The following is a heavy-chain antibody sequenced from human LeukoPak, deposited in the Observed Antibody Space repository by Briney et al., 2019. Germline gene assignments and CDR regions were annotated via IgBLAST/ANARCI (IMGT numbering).Heavy chain of an antibody. V-gene: IGHV4-30-4*01. Sequence: SETLSLTCTVSGGSLSSGDYYWSWIRQPPGKGLEWIGYIYYRGSTYYNLSLKSRVTISVDKSKNQFSLKLSSVTAADTAVYYCARIGGLGALDYWGQGTLVTVSS. CDR3: ARIGGLGALDY. CDR1: GGSLSSGDYY. J-gene: IGHJ4*02. CDR2: IYYRGST. D-gene: IGHD6-25*01.